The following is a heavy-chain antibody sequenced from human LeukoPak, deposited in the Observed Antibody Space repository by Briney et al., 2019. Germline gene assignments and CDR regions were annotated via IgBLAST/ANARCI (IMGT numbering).Heavy chain of an antibody. CDR3: ARLYCTNGVCYRGNLNYFDY. D-gene: IGHD2-8*01. Sequence: ASVKVSCKASGYTFTSYYIHWVRQAPGQGLEWMGIINPRGGISPRGGSTIYAQKFQGRVTVTSDTSTSTVYMELRSLRSEDTAVYYCARLYCTNGVCYRGNLNYFDYWGQGTLVTVSS. J-gene: IGHJ4*02. V-gene: IGHV1-46*01. CDR2: INPRGGISPRGGST. CDR1: GYTFTSYY.